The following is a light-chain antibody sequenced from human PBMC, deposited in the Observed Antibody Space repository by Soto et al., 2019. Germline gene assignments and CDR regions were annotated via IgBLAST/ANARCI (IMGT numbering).Light chain of an antibody. V-gene: IGKV1-5*03. CDR2: KAS. Sequence: DIPMTQSPSTLSASVGDRVTITCRASQSISSWLAWYQQKPGKAPKLLIYKASSLESGVPSRFSGSGSGTEFTLTISSLQPDDCATYYCQQYNSYWTFGQGPKVEIK. CDR1: QSISSW. J-gene: IGKJ1*01. CDR3: QQYNSYWT.